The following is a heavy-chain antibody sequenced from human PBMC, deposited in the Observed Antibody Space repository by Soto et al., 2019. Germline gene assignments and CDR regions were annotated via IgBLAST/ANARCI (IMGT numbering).Heavy chain of an antibody. V-gene: IGHV4-59*01. CDR3: ARLVGRGNLDY. Sequence: SETLSLTCTVSGGSISSYYWSWIRQPPGKGLEWIGYIYYSGSTNYNPSLKSRVTISVDTSKNQFSLKLSSVTAADTAVYYCARLVGRGNLDYWGQGTLVTVSS. D-gene: IGHD2-15*01. CDR1: GGSISSYY. J-gene: IGHJ4*02. CDR2: IYYSGST.